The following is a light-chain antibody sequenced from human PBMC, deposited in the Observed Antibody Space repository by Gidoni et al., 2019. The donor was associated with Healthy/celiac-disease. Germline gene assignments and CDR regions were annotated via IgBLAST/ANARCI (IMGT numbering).Light chain of an antibody. CDR2: GAS. CDR3: QQYNNWPRT. J-gene: IGKJ1*01. V-gene: IGKV3-15*01. CDR1: QSVSSN. Sequence: EIVMTLSPATLSVSPGERATLSCRASQSVSSNLAWYQQKPGQATRLIIYGASTRATGIPARFSGSGSGTEFTLTISSLQSEDFAVYYCQQYNNWPRTFGQGTKVEIK.